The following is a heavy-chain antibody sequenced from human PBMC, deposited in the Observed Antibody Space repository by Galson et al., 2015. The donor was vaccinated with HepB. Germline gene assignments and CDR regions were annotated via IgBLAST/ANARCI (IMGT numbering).Heavy chain of an antibody. CDR3: ARDPEAYDFWSGYYTYYYYGMDV. CDR1: GFTFGDYA. J-gene: IGHJ6*02. D-gene: IGHD3-3*01. CDR2: ISSSSSYI. Sequence: LRLSCAASGFTFGDYAMSWVRQAPGKGLEWVSSISSSSSYIYDADSVKGRFTISRDNAKNSLYLQMNSLRAEDTAVYYCARDPEAYDFWSGYYTYYYYGMDVWGQGTTVTVSS. V-gene: IGHV3-21*01.